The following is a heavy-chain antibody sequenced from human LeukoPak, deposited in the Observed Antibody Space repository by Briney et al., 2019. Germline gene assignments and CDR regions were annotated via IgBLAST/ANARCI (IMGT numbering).Heavy chain of an antibody. V-gene: IGHV3-48*01. J-gene: IGHJ4*02. D-gene: IGHD6-6*01. CDR3: ARDPRPEARPYDFDY. CDR1: GFTFNSYS. CDR2: ISSSSSSI. Sequence: PGGSLRLSCGASGFTFNSYSMNWVRQAPGKGLEWVSYISSSSSSIYYADSVKGRFTISRDNAKKLLFLQMNNLRVEDTAVYYCARDPRPEARPYDFDYWGQGALVTVSS.